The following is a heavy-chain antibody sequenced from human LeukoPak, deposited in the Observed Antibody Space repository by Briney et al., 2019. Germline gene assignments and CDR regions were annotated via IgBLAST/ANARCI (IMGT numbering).Heavy chain of an antibody. D-gene: IGHD3-3*01. Sequence: GGSLRLSCAASGFTFSDYYMSWIRQAPGKGLEWVSYISSSGSTIYYADSVKGRFTISRDNAKNSLYLQMNSLRAEDTAVYYCAGGFWSGYPYLYYYYYMDVWGKGTTVTVSS. CDR1: GFTFSDYY. V-gene: IGHV3-11*04. CDR2: ISSSGSTI. CDR3: AGGFWSGYPYLYYYYYMDV. J-gene: IGHJ6*03.